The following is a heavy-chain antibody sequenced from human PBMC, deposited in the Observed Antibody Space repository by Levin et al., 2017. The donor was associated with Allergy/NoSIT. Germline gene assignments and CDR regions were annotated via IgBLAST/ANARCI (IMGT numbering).Heavy chain of an antibody. CDR1: GFTFSSYA. J-gene: IGHJ4*02. CDR3: AKDLGANSKQWLVNGLRYGLDY. D-gene: IGHD6-19*01. Sequence: GGSLRLSCAASGFTFSSYAMNWVRQAPGKGLEWVSGISDSGGNTSYAASVKGRFTISRDNSKNTLSLQMNSLVDEDTAIYYCAKDLGANSKQWLVNGLRYGLDYWGQGTLVTVSS. V-gene: IGHV3-23*01. CDR2: ISDSGGNT.